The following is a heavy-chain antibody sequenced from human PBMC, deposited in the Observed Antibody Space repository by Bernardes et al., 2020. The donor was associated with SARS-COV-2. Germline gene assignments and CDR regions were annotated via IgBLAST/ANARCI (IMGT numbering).Heavy chain of an antibody. CDR2: ISAYNGNT. D-gene: IGHD3-10*01. V-gene: IGHV1-18*01. J-gene: IGHJ4*02. Sequence: ASVKVSCKASGYTFTSYGISWVRQAPGQGLEWMGWISAYNGNTNYAQKLQGRVTMTEDTSTDTAYMELSSLRSEDTAVYYCATYFAVRGPQSDYFDYWGQGTLVTVSS. CDR1: GYTFTSYG. CDR3: ATYFAVRGPQSDYFDY.